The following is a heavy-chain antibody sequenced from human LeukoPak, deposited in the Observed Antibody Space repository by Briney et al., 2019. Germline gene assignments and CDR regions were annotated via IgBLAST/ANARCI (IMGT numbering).Heavy chain of an antibody. V-gene: IGHV4-59*01. D-gene: IGHD3-3*01. CDR1: GSSISSYY. CDR2: MYYSGST. CDR3: ASFPGTSRFQY. J-gene: IGHJ4*02. Sequence: SETLSLTCTVSGSSISSYYWSWIRRPPGKGLEWIGYMYYSGSTNYNPSLKSRVTISVDTSKNQFSLRLSSVTAADTAVYYCASFPGTSRFQYWGQGTLVTVSS.